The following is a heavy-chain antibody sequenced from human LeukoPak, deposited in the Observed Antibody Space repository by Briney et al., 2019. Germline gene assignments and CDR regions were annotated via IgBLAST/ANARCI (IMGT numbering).Heavy chain of an antibody. CDR2: INHSGST. J-gene: IGHJ4*02. V-gene: IGHV4-34*01. CDR3: ARGLGSSPEGTFDY. D-gene: IGHD6-13*01. CDR1: GGSFSGYY. Sequence: SETLSLTCAVYGGSFSGYYWSWIRQPPGKGLEWIGEINHSGSTNYNPSLKSRVTISVDTSKNQFFLKLSSVTAADTAVYYCARGLGSSPEGTFDYWGQGTLVTVSS.